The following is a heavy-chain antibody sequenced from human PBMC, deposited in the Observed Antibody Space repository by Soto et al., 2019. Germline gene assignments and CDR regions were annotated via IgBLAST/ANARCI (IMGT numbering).Heavy chain of an antibody. CDR2: IYYSGST. V-gene: IGHV4-39*01. CDR3: ARSYCGGDCYRGLTPSSIDY. CDR1: GGSISSSSYY. D-gene: IGHD2-21*02. Sequence: QLQLQESGPGLVKPSETLSLTCTVSGGSISSSSYYWGWIRQPPGKGLEWIGSIYYSGSTYYNPSLKSRVTISVDTSKNQFSLKLSSVTAADTAVYYCARSYCGGDCYRGLTPSSIDYWGQGTLVTVSS. J-gene: IGHJ4*02.